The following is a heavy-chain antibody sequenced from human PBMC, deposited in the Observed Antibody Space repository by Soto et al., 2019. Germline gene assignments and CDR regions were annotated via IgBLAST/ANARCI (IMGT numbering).Heavy chain of an antibody. CDR1: GFTFSSYG. CDR3: ARALTTVTRYYYYGMDV. V-gene: IGHV3-33*01. J-gene: IGHJ6*02. Sequence: QVQLVESGGGVVQPGRSLRLSCAASGFTFSSYGMHWVRQAPGKGLEWVAVIWYDGSNKYYADSVKGRFTISRDNSKNTLYLQMNSLRAEDTAVYYCARALTTVTRYYYYGMDVWGQGTTVTVSS. CDR2: IWYDGSNK. D-gene: IGHD4-17*01.